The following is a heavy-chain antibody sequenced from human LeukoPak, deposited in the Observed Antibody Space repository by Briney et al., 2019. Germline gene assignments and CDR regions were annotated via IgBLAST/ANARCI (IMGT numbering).Heavy chain of an antibody. CDR3: ARIPRDNGDYPFRFDQ. CDR1: GSNFIRIW. V-gene: IGHV5-10-1*01. CDR2: IDPSDSYT. Sequence: RLGESLQISCQSSGSNFIRIWIGWVRQLPGKGLEWMARIDPSDSYTNYSPSFKGNVTVSTDTSATTAFLQWSSLRASDTAIYYCARIPRDNGDYPFRFDQWGQGTLVTVSS. D-gene: IGHD4-17*01. J-gene: IGHJ4*02.